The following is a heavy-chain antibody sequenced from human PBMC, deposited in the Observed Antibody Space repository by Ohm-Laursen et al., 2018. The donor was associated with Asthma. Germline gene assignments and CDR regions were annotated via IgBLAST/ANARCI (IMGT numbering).Heavy chain of an antibody. Sequence: SQTLSLTCTVSGGSISSYYWSWIRQPPGKGLEWIGYIYYSGSTNYNPSLKSRVTISVDTSKNQFSLKLSSVTAADTAVYYCARDDRIQERYYGMDAWGQGTTVTVSS. V-gene: IGHV4-59*01. CDR2: IYYSGST. D-gene: IGHD1-1*01. J-gene: IGHJ6*02. CDR3: ARDDRIQERYYGMDA. CDR1: GGSISSYY.